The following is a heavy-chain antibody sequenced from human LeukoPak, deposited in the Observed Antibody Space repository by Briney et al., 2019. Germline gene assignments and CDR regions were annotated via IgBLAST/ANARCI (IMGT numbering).Heavy chain of an antibody. CDR2: INSDGSST. Sequence: QPGGSLRLSCAASGFTFSSYWMHWVRQAPGKGPVWVSRINSDGSSTSYADSVKGRFTISRDNAKNTLYLQMNSLRAEDTAVYYCAREDIVVPSHYYYMDVWGKGTTVTVSS. D-gene: IGHD2-2*01. V-gene: IGHV3-74*01. CDR3: AREDIVVPSHYYYMDV. CDR1: GFTFSSYW. J-gene: IGHJ6*03.